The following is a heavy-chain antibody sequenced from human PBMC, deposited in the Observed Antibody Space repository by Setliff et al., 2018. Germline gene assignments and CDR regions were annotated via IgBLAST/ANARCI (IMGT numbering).Heavy chain of an antibody. CDR3: ARGGSSWHLFDY. Sequence: GASVKVSCKASGYTLTNYAIHWVRQAPGQRPECMGWIHAGNGDTKYSQKFQGRVTITRDTSASTAYMELSSLRSEDTAVYYCARGGSSWHLFDYWGQGTLVTVSS. J-gene: IGHJ4*02. V-gene: IGHV1-3*01. CDR1: GYTLTNYA. D-gene: IGHD6-13*01. CDR2: IHAGNGDT.